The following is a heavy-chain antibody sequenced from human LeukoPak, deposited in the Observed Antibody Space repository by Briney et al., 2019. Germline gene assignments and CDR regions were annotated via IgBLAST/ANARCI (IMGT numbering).Heavy chain of an antibody. CDR1: GYTFTSYG. Sequence: ASVKVSCKASGYTFTSYGISWVRQAPGQGLEWMGRISAYNGSTNYAQKLQGRVTMTTDTSTSTAYMELRSLRSDDTAVYYCARDLGGFGSSSVWGQGTTVTVSS. CDR3: ARDLGGFGSSSV. V-gene: IGHV1-18*01. CDR2: ISAYNGST. D-gene: IGHD3-10*01. J-gene: IGHJ6*02.